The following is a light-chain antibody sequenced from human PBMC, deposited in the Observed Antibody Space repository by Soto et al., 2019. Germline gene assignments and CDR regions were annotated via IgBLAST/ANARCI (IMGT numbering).Light chain of an antibody. Sequence: EVVLTQSPNTLSLSPGERATLSCWASQSLRSSYLAWYQRKPGQAPRLLMFGASRRATGIPDRFNGSGSGTDFILTISRLEPEDVAVYYCQQHGTLPYTFGQGTVLEIK. CDR1: QSLRSSY. CDR3: QQHGTLPYT. J-gene: IGKJ2*01. V-gene: IGKV3-20*01. CDR2: GAS.